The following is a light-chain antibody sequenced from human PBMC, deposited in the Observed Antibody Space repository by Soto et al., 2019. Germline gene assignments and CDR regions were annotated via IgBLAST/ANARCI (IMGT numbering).Light chain of an antibody. V-gene: IGLV2-14*03. Sequence: QSVLTQPAPLSGSPGQSLTIPCTGNSSDVWGNNSVSWYQQHPGKAPKVMIYDVTNRPSGVSSRFSGSKSGNTASLTISGLQAEDEADYYCSSYTSSSARKYVFGTGTKVTVL. J-gene: IGLJ1*01. CDR1: SSDVWGNNS. CDR2: DVT. CDR3: SSYTSSSARKYV.